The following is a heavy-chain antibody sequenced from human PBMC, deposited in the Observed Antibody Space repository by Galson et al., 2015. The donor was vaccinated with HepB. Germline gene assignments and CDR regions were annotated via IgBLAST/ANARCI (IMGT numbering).Heavy chain of an antibody. D-gene: IGHD3-22*01. CDR1: GFTFSSYA. V-gene: IGHV3-30*04. J-gene: IGHJ4*02. CDR3: AREWYYYDSSGYPNYFDY. CDR2: ISYDGSNK. Sequence: SLRLSCAASGFTFSSYAMHWVRQAPGKGLEWVAVISYDGSNKYYADSVKGRFTISRDNSKNTLYLQMNSLRAEDTAVYYCAREWYYYDSSGYPNYFDYWGQGTLVTVSS.